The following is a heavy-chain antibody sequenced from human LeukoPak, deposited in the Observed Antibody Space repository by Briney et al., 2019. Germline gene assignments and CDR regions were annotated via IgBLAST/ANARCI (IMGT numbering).Heavy chain of an antibody. CDR2: IYYSGST. CDR1: GGSISSYY. Sequence: SETLSLTCTVSGGSISSYYWSWIRQPPGKGLEWIGYIYYSGSTNYNPSLKSRVTISVDTSKNQFSLKLSSVTAADTAVYYCARGAPPRSITMIVVVFDYWGQGTLVTVSS. J-gene: IGHJ4*02. CDR3: ARGAPPRSITMIVVVFDY. V-gene: IGHV4-59*12. D-gene: IGHD3-22*01.